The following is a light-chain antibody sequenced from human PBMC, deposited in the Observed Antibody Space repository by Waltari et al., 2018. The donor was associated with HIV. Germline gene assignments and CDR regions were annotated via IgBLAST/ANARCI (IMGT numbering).Light chain of an antibody. CDR1: SSNIGARYE. CDR3: QSYDSSLSGPV. V-gene: IGLV1-40*01. CDR2: GNP. Sequence: QSVQTQPPSESGAPGQRITISCTGSSSNIGARYEVYWYQQLPGTAPKLLIYGNPDLPSGVPDRFSGSKSGTSASLVITGLQAEDEADYYCQSYDSSLSGPVFGGGTKLTVV. J-gene: IGLJ2*01.